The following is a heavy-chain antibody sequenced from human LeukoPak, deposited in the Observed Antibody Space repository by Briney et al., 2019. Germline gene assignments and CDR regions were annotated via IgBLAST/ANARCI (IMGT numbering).Heavy chain of an antibody. CDR2: INHSGST. CDR1: GGSFSGYY. V-gene: IGHV4-34*01. D-gene: IGHD5-12*01. CDR3: ARDTWGYVNY. Sequence: PSETLSLTCAVYGGSFSGYYWSWIRQPPGKGLEWIGEINHSGSTNYNPSLKSRVTISVDTSKNQFSLKLSSVTAADTAVYYCARDTWGYVNYWGQGTLVTVSS. J-gene: IGHJ4*02.